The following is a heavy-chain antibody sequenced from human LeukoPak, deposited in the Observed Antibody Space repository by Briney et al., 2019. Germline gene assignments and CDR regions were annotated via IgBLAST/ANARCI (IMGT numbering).Heavy chain of an antibody. V-gene: IGHV3-21*01. D-gene: IGHD1-26*01. CDR1: GFTFSSYS. CDR3: AREGGSGSYKTKGFDY. Sequence: GGSLRLSCAASGFTFSSYSMNWVRQAPGKGLEWVSSISSSSSYIYYADSVKGRFTISRDNTKNSLYLQMNSLRAEDTAVYYCAREGGSGSYKTKGFDYWGQGTLVTVSS. CDR2: ISSSSSYI. J-gene: IGHJ4*02.